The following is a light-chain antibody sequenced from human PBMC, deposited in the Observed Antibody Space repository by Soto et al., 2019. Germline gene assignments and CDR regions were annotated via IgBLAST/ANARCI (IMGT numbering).Light chain of an antibody. Sequence: IQIIQSPSTLSAAVGVRVTILCRARQCTSSWLAWYQQEQPKAPNLLLSKASNLDSGDPSKFSGNRSGAAFNLTVRCVQPEDFGTYYCQQYNIFIWTFGRGMKVDIK. CDR1: QCTSSW. J-gene: IGKJ1*01. CDR2: KAS. CDR3: QQYNIFIWT. V-gene: IGKV1-5*03.